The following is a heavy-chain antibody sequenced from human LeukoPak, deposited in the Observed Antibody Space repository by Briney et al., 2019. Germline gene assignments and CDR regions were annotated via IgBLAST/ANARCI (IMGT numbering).Heavy chain of an antibody. V-gene: IGHV7-4-1*02. D-gene: IGHD3-22*01. CDR1: GHIFSNYG. J-gene: IGHJ3*02. CDR2: INTNTGNP. Sequence: ASVKVSCKASGHIFSNYGMNWVRQAPGQGLEWMGWINTNTGNPKYAQGFTGRFVFSLDTSVSTAYLQISSLKAEDTAVYYCARDHRTLSSGYYRVAFDIWGQGTMVTVSS. CDR3: ARDHRTLSSGYYRVAFDI.